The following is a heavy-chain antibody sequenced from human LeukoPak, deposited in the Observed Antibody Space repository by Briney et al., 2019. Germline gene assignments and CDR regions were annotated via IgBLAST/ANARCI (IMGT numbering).Heavy chain of an antibody. CDR3: APEGGYSYDY. V-gene: IGHV3-74*01. J-gene: IGHJ4*02. D-gene: IGHD5-18*01. CDR1: GFTISTYW. Sequence: GGSLRLSCAASGFTISTYWMHWVRQAPGKGLVWVARISSDGNTTRYTDFVEGRFAISRDNAKNTLYLQMNSLRAEDTAVYYCAPEGGYSYDYWGQGTLVTVSS. CDR2: ISSDGNTT.